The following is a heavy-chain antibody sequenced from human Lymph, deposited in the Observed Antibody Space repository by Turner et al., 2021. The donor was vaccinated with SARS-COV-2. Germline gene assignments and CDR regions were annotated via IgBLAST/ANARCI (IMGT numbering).Heavy chain of an antibody. CDR1: GGSISSYY. CDR3: ARGFDY. CDR2: IYNSGST. J-gene: IGHJ4*02. Sequence: QLQLQESGPGLVKPSETLSLTCTVSGGSISSYYWSWIRQPPEKGLECIGYIYNSGSTIYNPTLKKRVTMSVDTAKNQFSLKLSSVTAADAAVYYCARGFDYWGQGTLVTVSS. V-gene: IGHV4-59*01.